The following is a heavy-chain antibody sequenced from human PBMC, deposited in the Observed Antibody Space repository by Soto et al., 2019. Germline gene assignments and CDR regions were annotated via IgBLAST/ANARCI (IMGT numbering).Heavy chain of an antibody. Sequence: GGSLRLSCAASGFTFSSYGMHWVRQAPGKGLEWVAVIWYDGSNKYYADSVKGRFTISRDNSKNTLYLQMNSLGAEDTAVYYCARDRKFLDAFDIWAQGTMVTVSS. CDR3: ARDRKFLDAFDI. CDR1: GFTFSSYG. D-gene: IGHD3-3*01. J-gene: IGHJ3*02. CDR2: IWYDGSNK. V-gene: IGHV3-33*01.